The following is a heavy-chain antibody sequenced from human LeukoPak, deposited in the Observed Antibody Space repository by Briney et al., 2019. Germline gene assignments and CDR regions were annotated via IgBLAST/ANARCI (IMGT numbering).Heavy chain of an antibody. CDR1: GYSISSGYY. CDR2: IYHSGST. J-gene: IGHJ6*04. V-gene: IGHV4-38-2*02. D-gene: IGHD3-10*01. Sequence: SETLSLTCAVSGYSISSGYYWGWIRQPPGKGLEWIGSIYHSGSTYYNPSLKSRVTISVDTSKNQFSLKLSSVTAADTAVYYCAREDTMVRGVIKSSYYYGMHVWGKGTTVTVSS. CDR3: AREDTMVRGVIKSSYYYGMHV.